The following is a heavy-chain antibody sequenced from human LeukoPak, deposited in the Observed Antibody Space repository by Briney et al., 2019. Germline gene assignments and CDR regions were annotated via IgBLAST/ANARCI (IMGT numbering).Heavy chain of an antibody. J-gene: IGHJ3*02. CDR2: INPNSGGT. Sequence: ASVKVSCKASGYTFTGYCMHWVRQAPGQGLEWMGWINPNSGGTNYAQKFQGRVTMTRDTSISTAYMELSRLRSDDTAVYYCSILIVEAFDIWGQGTMVTVSS. CDR1: GYTFTGYC. D-gene: IGHD3-22*01. CDR3: SILIVEAFDI. V-gene: IGHV1-2*02.